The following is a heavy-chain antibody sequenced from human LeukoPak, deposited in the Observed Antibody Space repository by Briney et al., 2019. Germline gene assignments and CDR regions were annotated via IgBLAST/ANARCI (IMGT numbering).Heavy chain of an antibody. J-gene: IGHJ3*02. CDR1: GFTFSSYW. V-gene: IGHV3-74*01. Sequence: GGSLRLSCAASGFTFSSYWMHWVRQAPGKGLVCVSRINSDGSSTSYVDSVKGRFTISRDNAKNTLYLQMNSLRAEDTAVYYCARFSFPIAAAGTGAFDIWGQGTMVTVSS. CDR2: INSDGSST. D-gene: IGHD6-13*01. CDR3: ARFSFPIAAAGTGAFDI.